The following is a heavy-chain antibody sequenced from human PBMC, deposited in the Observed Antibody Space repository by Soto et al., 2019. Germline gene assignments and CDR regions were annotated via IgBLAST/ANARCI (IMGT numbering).Heavy chain of an antibody. D-gene: IGHD5-18*01. Sequence: ASVKVSCKASGYTFTSFGSIWVRQAPGQGLEWMGWISLYNGNTNYAQKVLGRVTMTTDTSTDTAYMELSSLRSEDTAVYYCATHIYTAMVSFDYWGQGTLVTVSS. V-gene: IGHV1-18*01. J-gene: IGHJ4*02. CDR1: GYTFTSFG. CDR3: ATHIYTAMVSFDY. CDR2: ISLYNGNT.